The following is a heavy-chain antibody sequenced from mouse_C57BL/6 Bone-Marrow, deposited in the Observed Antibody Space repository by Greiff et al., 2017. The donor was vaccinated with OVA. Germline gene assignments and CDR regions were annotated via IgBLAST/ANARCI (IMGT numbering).Heavy chain of an antibody. CDR3: AGDYGSSYWGYFDV. D-gene: IGHD1-1*01. V-gene: IGHV1-82*01. Sequence: LQESGPELVKPGASVKISCKASGYAFSSSWMNWVKQRPGKGLEWIGRIYPGDGDTNYNGKFKGKATLTADKSSSTAYMQLSSLTSEDTAVYYCAGDYGSSYWGYFDVWGTGTTVTVSS. J-gene: IGHJ1*03. CDR2: IYPGDGDT. CDR1: GYAFSSSW.